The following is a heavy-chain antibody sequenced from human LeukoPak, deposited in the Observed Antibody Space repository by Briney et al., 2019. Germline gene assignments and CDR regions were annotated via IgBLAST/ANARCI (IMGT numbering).Heavy chain of an antibody. D-gene: IGHD3-10*01. J-gene: IGHJ4*02. CDR2: MHNSGST. Sequence: PSETLSLTCTVSGGSISSYYWSWIRQPPGKGLEWIGYMHNSGSTNYNPSLKSRVTISVDTSKNQFSLKLSSVTAADAAVYYCARVPSMVREGFIDYWGQGTLVTVSS. CDR3: ARVPSMVREGFIDY. V-gene: IGHV4-59*08. CDR1: GGSISSYY.